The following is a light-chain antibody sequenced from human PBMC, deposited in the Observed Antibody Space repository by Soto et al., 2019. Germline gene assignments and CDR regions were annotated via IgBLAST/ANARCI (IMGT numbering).Light chain of an antibody. Sequence: ALPQPRSVSGSPGQSVTISCTGTSSDVGAYDYVSWYQQHPGKAPKLMIYDVSQRPSGVPDRFSGSKSGSTASLTISRLQAEDEADYYCCSFSGSNTLYVFGTGTKVTVL. CDR2: DVS. CDR3: CSFSGSNTLYV. V-gene: IGLV2-11*01. J-gene: IGLJ1*01. CDR1: SSDVGAYDY.